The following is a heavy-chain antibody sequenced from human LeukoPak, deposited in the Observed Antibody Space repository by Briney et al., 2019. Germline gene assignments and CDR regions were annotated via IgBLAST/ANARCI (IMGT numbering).Heavy chain of an antibody. Sequence: GGSLRLSCAASGLSFSAFAMSWVRQGPARGLEWVASIRANGETFYADSLKGRFTLSSDSSSNTVYFQLNNLRVEDAAIYYCARASWVSSPDAVRWGQGTLVTVSS. D-gene: IGHD3-16*01. V-gene: IGHV3-23*01. J-gene: IGHJ4*02. CDR2: IRANGET. CDR1: GLSFSAFA. CDR3: ARASWVSSPDAVR.